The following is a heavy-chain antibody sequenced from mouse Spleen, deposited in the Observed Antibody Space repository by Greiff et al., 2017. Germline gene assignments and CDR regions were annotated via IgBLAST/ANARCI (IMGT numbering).Heavy chain of an antibody. V-gene: IGHV1-50*01. CDR1: GYTFTSYW. CDR2: IDPSDSYT. D-gene: IGHD2-14*01. Sequence: QVQLQQPGAELVKPGASVKLSCKASGYTFTSYWMQWVKQRPGQGLEWIGEIDPSDSYTNYNQKFKGKATLTVDTSSSTAYMQLSSLTSEDSAVYYCARRIRYEAMDYWGQGTSVTVSS. CDR3: ARRIRYEAMDY. J-gene: IGHJ4*01.